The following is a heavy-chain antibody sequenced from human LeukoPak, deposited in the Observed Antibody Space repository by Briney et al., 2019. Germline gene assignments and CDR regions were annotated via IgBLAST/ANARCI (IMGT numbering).Heavy chain of an antibody. V-gene: IGHV3-33*06. CDR3: AKRDAKISGSDSFDI. CDR1: GFTFSKYG. Sequence: HPGRSLRLSCAGSGFTFSKYGMHWVRQAPGKALEWVAVIWNDGSHENYADSVKVRFTISRDNSENTLYLQMSSLRAEDTAMYFCAKRDAKISGSDSFDIWGQGTMVTVSS. D-gene: IGHD3-10*01. J-gene: IGHJ3*02. CDR2: IWNDGSHE.